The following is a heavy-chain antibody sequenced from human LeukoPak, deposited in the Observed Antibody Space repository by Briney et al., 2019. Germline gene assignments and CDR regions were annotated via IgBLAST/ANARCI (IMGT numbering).Heavy chain of an antibody. CDR3: ARDRRYYGSGSYLDWFDP. CDR1: GFTFSDYY. V-gene: IGHV3-11*01. Sequence: GGSLRLSCAASGFTFSDYYMSWIRQAPGKGLEWVSYISSSGSTIYYADSVKGRFTISRDNAKNSLYLQMNSLRAEDTAVYYCARDRRYYGSGSYLDWFDPWGQGTQVTVSS. J-gene: IGHJ5*02. CDR2: ISSSGSTI. D-gene: IGHD3-10*01.